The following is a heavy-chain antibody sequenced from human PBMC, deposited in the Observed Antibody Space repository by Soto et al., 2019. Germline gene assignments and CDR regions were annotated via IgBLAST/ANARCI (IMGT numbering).Heavy chain of an antibody. CDR1: GASIGSGSYS. D-gene: IGHD3-10*01. V-gene: IGHV4-30-2*01. CDR2: LHHSGDT. Sequence: QLQLQESGSGLVRPSQTLSLTCTVSGASIGSGSYSWNWIRQPPGKGLEWIGYLHHSGDTYFNPSLRRRGIISVDRYNKHSSLKLISGTAADTAVYYCARFRLWFGEFNYWGQGALVTVSS. CDR3: ARFRLWFGEFNY. J-gene: IGHJ4*02.